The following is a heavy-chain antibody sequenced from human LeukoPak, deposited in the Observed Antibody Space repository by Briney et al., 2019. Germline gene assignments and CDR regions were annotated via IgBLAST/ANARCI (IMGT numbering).Heavy chain of an antibody. CDR3: ARAPSYYYDSSGYYLGYFDY. J-gene: IGHJ4*02. D-gene: IGHD3-22*01. CDR1: RFTFSSYG. V-gene: IGHV3-48*01. CDR2: ISSSSSTI. Sequence: GGSLRLSCAASRFTFSSYGMNWVRQAPGKGLEWVSYISSSSSTIYYADSVKGRFTISRDNAKNSLYLQMNSLRAEDTAVYYCARAPSYYYDSSGYYLGYFDYWGQGTLVSVSS.